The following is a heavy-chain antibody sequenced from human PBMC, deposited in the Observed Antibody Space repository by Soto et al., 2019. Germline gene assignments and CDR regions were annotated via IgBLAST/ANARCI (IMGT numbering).Heavy chain of an antibody. J-gene: IGHJ4*02. CDR3: ARVYSSGLDY. CDR1: GYSISSGYY. V-gene: IGHV4-38-2*01. D-gene: IGHD6-19*01. Sequence: SETLSLTCAVSGYSISSGYYWGWIRQPPGKGLEWIGSIYHSGSTYYNPSLKSRVTISVDTSKNQFSLKLSSVTAADTAVYYCARVYSSGLDYWGQGTLVTVSS. CDR2: IYHSGST.